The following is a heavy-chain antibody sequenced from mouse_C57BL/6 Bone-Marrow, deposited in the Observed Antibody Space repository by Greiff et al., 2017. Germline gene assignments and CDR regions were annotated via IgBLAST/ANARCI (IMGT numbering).Heavy chain of an antibody. CDR3: ASPIVTTRYYAMDY. CDR2: ICSGGST. V-gene: IGHV2-2*01. CDR1: GFSLTSYG. Sequence: QVPLQPSGPGLVPPSQSLSITCTFSGFSLTSYGVHWVRQSPGKGLEWLGVICSGGSTDYNAAFISRLSISNDNSTCQVFFKMNSLQADDTAIYYCASPIVTTRYYAMDYWGQGTSVTVSS. D-gene: IGHD2-5*01. J-gene: IGHJ4*01.